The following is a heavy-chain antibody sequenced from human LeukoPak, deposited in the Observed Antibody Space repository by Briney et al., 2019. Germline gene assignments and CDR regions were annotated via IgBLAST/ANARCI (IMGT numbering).Heavy chain of an antibody. Sequence: GGSLRLSCAASGFTVSNNYMNWVRQAPGKGLEWVSIICSGGSTYYADSLKSRCTISRDNFKNTLYLQMNTLRAEDTAVYYCASGSSGWKGAFDIWGQGTIVLVSS. CDR2: ICSGGST. CDR1: GFTVSNNY. CDR3: ASGSSGWKGAFDI. J-gene: IGHJ3*02. V-gene: IGHV3-53*01. D-gene: IGHD6-19*01.